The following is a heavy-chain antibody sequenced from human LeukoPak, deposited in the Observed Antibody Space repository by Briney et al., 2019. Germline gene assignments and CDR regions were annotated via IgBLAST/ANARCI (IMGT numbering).Heavy chain of an antibody. CDR2: IYYSGST. CDR3: ARASSSRITKIVVVFTSYYFDY. CDR1: GGSISSSSYY. D-gene: IGHD3-22*01. Sequence: SETLSLTCTVSGGSISSSSYYWGWIRQPPGKGLEWIGSIYYSGSTYYNPSLKSRVTISVDTSKNQFSLKLSSVTAADTAVYYCARASSSRITKIVVVFTSYYFDYWGQGALVTVSS. J-gene: IGHJ4*02. V-gene: IGHV4-39*07.